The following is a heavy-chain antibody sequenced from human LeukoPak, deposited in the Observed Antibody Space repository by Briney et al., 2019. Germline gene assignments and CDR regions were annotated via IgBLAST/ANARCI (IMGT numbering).Heavy chain of an antibody. CDR2: IYYSGST. J-gene: IGHJ4*02. CDR3: ARLFDIVVVPAAMAWGAGDY. CDR1: GGSISSSSYY. D-gene: IGHD2-2*01. V-gene: IGHV4-39*01. Sequence: SETLSLTCTVSGGSISSSSYYWGWIRQPPGKGLEWIGSIYYSGSTYYNPSLKSRVTISVDTSKNQFSLKPSSVTAADTAVYYCARLFDIVVVPAAMAWGAGDYWGQGTLVTVSS.